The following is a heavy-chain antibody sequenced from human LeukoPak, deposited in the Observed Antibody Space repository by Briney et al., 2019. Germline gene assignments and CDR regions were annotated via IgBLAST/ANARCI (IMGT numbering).Heavy chain of an antibody. Sequence: SQTLSLTCTVSGGSFSSGDYYWGWIRQPPGTGLEWVGYIYYSGSTYYNPSLKSRVTISVDTSKNQFSLKLSSVTAADTAVYYCARQTFWSGYPPSDYWGQGTLVTVSS. CDR3: ARQTFWSGYPPSDY. D-gene: IGHD3-3*01. J-gene: IGHJ4*02. CDR1: GGSFSSGDYY. V-gene: IGHV4-30-4*08. CDR2: IYYSGST.